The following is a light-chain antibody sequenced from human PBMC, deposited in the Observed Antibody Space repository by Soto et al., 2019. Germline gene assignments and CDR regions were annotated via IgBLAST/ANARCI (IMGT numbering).Light chain of an antibody. CDR3: QQNGSSCAWT. J-gene: IGKJ1*01. CDR1: PGVSDW. V-gene: IGKV1-5*01. CDR2: GSS. Sequence: IKMTQSPSSLSESVGDRVTITCRASPGVSDWVAWYQQRPGEAPKLLIYGSSCVLSGVPLRWSGSRSATDFILTISRMEHEDFAVYYCQQNGSSCAWTFGQGTKVDI.